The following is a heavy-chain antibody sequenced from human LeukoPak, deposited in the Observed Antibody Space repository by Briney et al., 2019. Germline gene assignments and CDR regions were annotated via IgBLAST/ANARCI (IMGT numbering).Heavy chain of an antibody. CDR3: TTYTSGCCNH. D-gene: IGHD6-19*01. J-gene: IGHJ4*02. Sequence: PGGSLRLSCAASGFTFNNVWMTWVRQAPGKGLEWVGRIYTKPDGATTDYAAPVKGRFTISGDASKNTLYLQMNSLTTDDTAVYYCTTYTSGCCNHWGQGTLVIVSS. V-gene: IGHV3-15*01. CDR2: IYTKPDGATT. CDR1: GFTFNNVW.